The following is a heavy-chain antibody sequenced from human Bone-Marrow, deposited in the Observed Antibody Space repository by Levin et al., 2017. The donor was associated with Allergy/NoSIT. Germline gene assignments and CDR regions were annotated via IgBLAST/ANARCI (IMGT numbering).Heavy chain of an antibody. CDR2: ISSSGGTT. V-gene: IGHV3-23*01. J-gene: IGHJ4*02. CDR3: AKPNSGWTSFDY. Sequence: PGGSLRLSCAASGFSFRTYAMSWVRQAPGKGLEWVSGISSSGGTTYYADSVKGRFIISRDNSKNTVYLQMNSLRVEDTAVYYCAKPNSGWTSFDYWGQGILVTVSP. D-gene: IGHD6-19*01. CDR1: GFSFRTYA.